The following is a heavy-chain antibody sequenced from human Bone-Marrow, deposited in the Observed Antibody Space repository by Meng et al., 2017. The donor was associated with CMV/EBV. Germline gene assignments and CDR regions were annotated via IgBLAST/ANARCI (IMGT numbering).Heavy chain of an antibody. J-gene: IGHJ4*02. Sequence: GESLKISCAASGFTFSSYEMNWVRQAPGKGLEWVSSISSSSSYIYYADSVKGRFTISRDNAKNSLYLQMNSLRAEDTAVYYCARIAVAGNIDDYWGQGTLVTVSS. CDR3: ARIAVAGNIDDY. CDR1: GFTFSSYE. D-gene: IGHD6-19*01. CDR2: ISSSSSYI. V-gene: IGHV3-21*01.